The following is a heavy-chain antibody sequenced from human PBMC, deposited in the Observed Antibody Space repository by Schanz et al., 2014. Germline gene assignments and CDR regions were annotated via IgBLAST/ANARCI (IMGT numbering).Heavy chain of an antibody. CDR3: AKGQGAVINNWYFDL. Sequence: EVQLLESGGGLVQPWGSLRLSCAVSGFTFSSYAMSWVRQAPGKGLEWVATISGGGGGYRPYADSVKGRFTISRDNSSNTLSLQMNSLSANDTAVYYCAKGQGAVINNWYFDLWGRCTLVSVSP. CDR2: ISGGGGGYR. V-gene: IGHV3-23*01. D-gene: IGHD2-21*01. CDR1: GFTFSSYA. J-gene: IGHJ2*01.